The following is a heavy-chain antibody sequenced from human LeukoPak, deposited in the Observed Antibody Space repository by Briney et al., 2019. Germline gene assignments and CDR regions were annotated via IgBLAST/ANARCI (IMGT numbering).Heavy chain of an antibody. J-gene: IGHJ6*03. V-gene: IGHV3-48*01. Sequence: GGSLRLSCAASGFTFSSYSMHWVRQAPGKGLEWVSYISSSSSTIYYADSVKGRFTISRDNAKNSLYLQMNSLRAEDTAVYYCARSRDMDVWGKGTTVTVSS. CDR2: ISSSSSTI. CDR3: ARSRDMDV. CDR1: GFTFSSYS.